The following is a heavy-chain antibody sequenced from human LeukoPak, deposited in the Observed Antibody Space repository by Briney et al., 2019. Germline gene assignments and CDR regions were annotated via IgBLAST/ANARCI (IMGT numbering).Heavy chain of an antibody. CDR2: IREDGNEK. V-gene: IGHV3-7*01. Sequence: GGSLRLSCAASGFTFSSYSMNWVGQALGKGLEWVANIREDGNEKYYVDSVKGRFTISRDNAKNSLWLQMNSLRAEDTAVYYCATSSGWRFDYWGQGTLVAVSS. J-gene: IGHJ4*02. CDR3: ATSSGWRFDY. CDR1: GFTFSSYS. D-gene: IGHD3-22*01.